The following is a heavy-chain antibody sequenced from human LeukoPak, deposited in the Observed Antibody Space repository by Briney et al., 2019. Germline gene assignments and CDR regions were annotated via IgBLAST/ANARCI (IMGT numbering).Heavy chain of an antibody. J-gene: IGHJ4*02. Sequence: SQTLSLTCTVSGGSVSTGEYYWTWIRHHPGKGLEWIGYIYRNGGTHCNPSLESRITLPLDASQSQFSLKLTSVSAADTAIYYCARETTFNSLDYWGRGTLVTVSS. CDR3: ARETTFNSLDY. CDR1: GGSVSTGEYY. V-gene: IGHV4-31*03. D-gene: IGHD2/OR15-2a*01. CDR2: IYRNGGT.